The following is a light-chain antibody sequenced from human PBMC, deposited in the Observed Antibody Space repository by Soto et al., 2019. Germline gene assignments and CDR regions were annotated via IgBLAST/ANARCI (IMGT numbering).Light chain of an antibody. V-gene: IGLV2-11*01. CDR2: DVS. CDR1: SSDVGRYNY. J-gene: IGLJ1*01. CDR3: CSYAGSPYV. Sequence: QSALNQPRLVSGSPGQSVTISCTGTSSDVGRYNYVSWYQHHPGKAPKLMIYDVSTRPSGVPDRFSGSKSGTTASLTISGLQAEDGADYYCCSYAGSPYVFGTGTKVTVL.